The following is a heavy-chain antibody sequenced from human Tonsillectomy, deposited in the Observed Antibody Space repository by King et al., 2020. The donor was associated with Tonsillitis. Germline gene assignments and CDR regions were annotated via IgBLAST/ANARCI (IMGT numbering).Heavy chain of an antibody. J-gene: IGHJ3*02. CDR2: IYYSGST. Sequence: QLQESGPGLVKPSETLSLTCTVSGGSISSYYWSWIRQPPGKGLEWIGYIYYSGSTNYNPSLKSRVTISVDTSKNQFSLKLSSVTAADTAVYYCARRDTYYYDSSGYQVGSFDIWGQGTMVTASS. CDR3: ARRDTYYYDSSGYQVGSFDI. CDR1: GGSISSYY. V-gene: IGHV4-59*08. D-gene: IGHD3-22*01.